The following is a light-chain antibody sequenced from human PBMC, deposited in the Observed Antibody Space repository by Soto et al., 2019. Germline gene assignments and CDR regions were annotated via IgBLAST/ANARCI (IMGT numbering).Light chain of an antibody. CDR2: GAS. Sequence: EIVLTQSPGTLSLSPGERATLSCRASQSVSSNCLAWYQQKPGQPPRLLMYGASSRATSIPDRFSGSGSGTDFTLTISRLEPEEFAVYYCQHYGPPRYTCGQGTKLEIK. CDR1: QSVSSNC. J-gene: IGKJ2*01. V-gene: IGKV3-20*01. CDR3: QHYGPPRYT.